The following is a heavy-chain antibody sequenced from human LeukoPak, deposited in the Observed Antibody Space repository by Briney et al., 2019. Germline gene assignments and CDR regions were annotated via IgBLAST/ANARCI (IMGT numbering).Heavy chain of an antibody. CDR1: GGSFSGYY. Sequence: SETLSLTCAVYGGSFSGYYWSWIRQPPGKGLEWIGEINHSGSTNYNPSLKSRVTISVDTSKNQFSLKLSSVTAADTAVYYCARGGRVRVPAAHMDVWGKGTTVTVSS. D-gene: IGHD2-2*01. CDR3: ARGGRVRVPAAHMDV. CDR2: INHSGST. J-gene: IGHJ6*03. V-gene: IGHV4-34*01.